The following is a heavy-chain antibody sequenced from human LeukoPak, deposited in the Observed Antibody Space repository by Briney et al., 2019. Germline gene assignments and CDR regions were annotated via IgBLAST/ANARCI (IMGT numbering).Heavy chain of an antibody. CDR2: INGDGSST. CDR1: GFTFSNYW. CDR3: VRSCSSAGCYGLFDY. Sequence: PGGSLRLSCAASGFTFSNYWMHWVRQAPGKGLVWFSRINGDGSSTTYADSVKGRFTISRGNAKNTLYLQMNSLRAEDTAFYYCVRSCSSAGCYGLFDYWGQGALVTVSS. V-gene: IGHV3-74*01. D-gene: IGHD2-2*01. J-gene: IGHJ4*02.